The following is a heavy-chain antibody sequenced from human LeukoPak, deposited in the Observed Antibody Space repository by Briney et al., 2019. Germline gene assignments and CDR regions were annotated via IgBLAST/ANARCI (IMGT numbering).Heavy chain of an antibody. D-gene: IGHD4-17*01. J-gene: IGHJ4*02. V-gene: IGHV4-34*01. CDR2: INHSGST. CDR3: ARGTMITVTYYFDY. CDR1: GGSFSGYY. Sequence: PSETLSLTCAVYGGSFSGYYWSWLRQPPGKGLEWIGEINHSGSTNYNQSIKSRVTISVDTSKNKFSLKLSSVTAADTAVYYCARGTMITVTYYFDYWGQGTLVTVSS.